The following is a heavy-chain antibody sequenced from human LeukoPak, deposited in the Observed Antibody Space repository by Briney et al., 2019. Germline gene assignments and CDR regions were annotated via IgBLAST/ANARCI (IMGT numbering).Heavy chain of an antibody. CDR2: INPNSVGT. D-gene: IGHD6-13*01. CDR3: ARGYSSSWFDY. Sequence: ASVKVSCKASGYTFTGDDMHWVRQAPGQGLEWMGWINPNSVGTNYAQKFQGRVTMTRDTSISTAYMELSRLRSDDTAVYYCARGYSSSWFDYWGQGTLVTVSS. V-gene: IGHV1-2*02. J-gene: IGHJ4*02. CDR1: GYTFTGDD.